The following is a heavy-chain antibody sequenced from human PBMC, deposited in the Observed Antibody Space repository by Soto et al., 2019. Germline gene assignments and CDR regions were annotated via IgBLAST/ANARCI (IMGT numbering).Heavy chain of an antibody. CDR3: ARDGGVVGITH. CDR1: GASVSSSSCY. D-gene: IGHD3-16*01. CDR2: IYYSEST. J-gene: IGHJ4*02. V-gene: IGHV4-61*01. Sequence: RSETLSLTCTVSGASVSSSSCYWSWIRQPPGKGLEWIGNIYYSESTNNNPSLKSRVTISVDTSKNQFSLKLSSVTAADTALYYCARDGGVVGITHWGQGTLVTVSS.